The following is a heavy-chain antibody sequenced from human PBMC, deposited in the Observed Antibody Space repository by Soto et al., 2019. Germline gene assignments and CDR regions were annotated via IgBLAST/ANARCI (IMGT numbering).Heavy chain of an antibody. Sequence: GGSLRLSCAASGISFSNAWMHWVRQAPGKGLEYIGRIRSKTDGGTTEYAAPVEGRFTVSRDDSENTLYLQMSGLKTEDTAVYYCTTTRPGTNVFDNWGQGTLVTVSS. CDR1: GISFSNAW. V-gene: IGHV3-15*01. J-gene: IGHJ3*02. CDR3: TTTRPGTNVFDN. CDR2: IRSKTDGGTT. D-gene: IGHD1-1*01.